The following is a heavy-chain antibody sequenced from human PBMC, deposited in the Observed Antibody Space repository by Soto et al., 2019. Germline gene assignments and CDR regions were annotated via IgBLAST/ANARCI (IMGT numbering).Heavy chain of an antibody. CDR1: GFMFSIYD. Sequence: LRLSCAASGFMFSIYDMHWVRQPAGKGLEWVSAIGTTGDTYYAGSVKGRFTISREDAKSSLYLRVNSLRVGDTAVYYCARGSRLGSGSLRPGPSDIFDIWGQGTMVTVSS. CDR3: ARGSRLGSGSLRPGPSDIFDI. CDR2: IGTTGDT. J-gene: IGHJ3*02. V-gene: IGHV3-13*01. D-gene: IGHD3-10*01.